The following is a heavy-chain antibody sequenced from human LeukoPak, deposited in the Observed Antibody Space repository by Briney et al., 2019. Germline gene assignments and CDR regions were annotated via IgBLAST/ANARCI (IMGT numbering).Heavy chain of an antibody. Sequence: ASVKVSCTVSGYTFTELCMHWVRQAPGKGLEWMGGFDPEDGETIYAQKFQGRVTMTEDTSTDTAYMELSSLRSEDTAVYYCASGSGSGSYYTDPTYNWFDPWGQGTLVTVSS. D-gene: IGHD3-10*01. V-gene: IGHV1-24*01. CDR3: ASGSGSGSYYTDPTYNWFDP. CDR2: FDPEDGET. CDR1: GYTFTELC. J-gene: IGHJ5*02.